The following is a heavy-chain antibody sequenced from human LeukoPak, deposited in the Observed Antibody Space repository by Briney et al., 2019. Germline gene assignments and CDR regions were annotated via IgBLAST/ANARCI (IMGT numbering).Heavy chain of an antibody. CDR3: ASSTTCYTCGLDV. CDR2: IYTSGST. J-gene: IGHJ6*04. CDR1: GGSISTYY. D-gene: IGHD2-2*02. Sequence: PSETLSLTCTVSGGSISTYYWSWIRQSAGKGLEWIGRIYTSGSTNYNPSLKSRVTMSVDTSKNQFTLKLSSVTAADTAVYYCASSTTCYTCGLDVWGKGTTVTVSS. V-gene: IGHV4-4*07.